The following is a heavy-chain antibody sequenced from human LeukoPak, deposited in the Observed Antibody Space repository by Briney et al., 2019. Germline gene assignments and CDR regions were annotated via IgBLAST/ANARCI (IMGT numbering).Heavy chain of an antibody. V-gene: IGHV3-7*05. CDR1: GFTFSIYW. J-gene: IGHJ6*02. Sequence: GSLRLSCAHSGFTFSIYWMSWVREALGKGVEWVANIYQDGSEKYYEDSVKGLFTSFRDNAKNSLYLQMISLRAEATAVYYCAMTYYDFWSGPHPGYGMDVWGQGTTVTVSS. D-gene: IGHD3-3*01. CDR2: IYQDGSEK. CDR3: AMTYYDFWSGPHPGYGMDV.